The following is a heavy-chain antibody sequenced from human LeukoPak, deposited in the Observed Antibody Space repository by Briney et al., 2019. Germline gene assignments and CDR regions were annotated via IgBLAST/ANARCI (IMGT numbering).Heavy chain of an antibody. V-gene: IGHV4-39*02. CDR2: VYYGRSP. Sequence: SETLSLTCTVSGDSISRSTYYWAWIRQPPGKGLEWIGSVYYGRSPYLNPSLESRATISVDTSKNHFSLKMSSVTAADTAVYYCARSSGTGTFSYWGQGTLVTVSS. D-gene: IGHD6-25*01. CDR3: ARSSGTGTFSY. J-gene: IGHJ4*02. CDR1: GDSISRSTYY.